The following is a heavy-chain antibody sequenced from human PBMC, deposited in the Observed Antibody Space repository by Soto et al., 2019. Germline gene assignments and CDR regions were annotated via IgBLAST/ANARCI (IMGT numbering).Heavy chain of an antibody. D-gene: IGHD4-17*01. J-gene: IGHJ4*02. CDR2: IWYDGSNK. CDR3: ARGPNYGDYVIDY. Sequence: QVQLVESGGGVVQPGRSLRLSCAASGFSFKSHGMHWVRQAPGKGLEWVALIWYDGSNKYHDDSVKGRFTISRDNSENTLYLQMNCLRAEDTAVYYCARGPNYGDYVIDYWGRGTLVTVSS. CDR1: GFSFKSHG. V-gene: IGHV3-33*01.